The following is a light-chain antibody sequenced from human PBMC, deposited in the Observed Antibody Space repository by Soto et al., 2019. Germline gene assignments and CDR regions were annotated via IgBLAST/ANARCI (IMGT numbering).Light chain of an antibody. CDR3: QQTCSAPLT. Sequence: DIQMTQSPSSLSALVGDRVTIACRASQSITSYLNWYQQKPGKAPKLLIIAASILQSGVPSRFSGSGSGTDYTLTISSLQPEDFATYYCQQTCSAPLTLGGGTKVDIK. CDR1: QSITSY. V-gene: IGKV1-39*01. J-gene: IGKJ4*01. CDR2: AAS.